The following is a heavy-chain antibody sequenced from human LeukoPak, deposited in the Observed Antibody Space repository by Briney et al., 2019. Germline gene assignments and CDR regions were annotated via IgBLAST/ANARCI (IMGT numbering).Heavy chain of an antibody. V-gene: IGHV4-30-4*01. CDR3: ARLSYDSSGWDFDY. CDR2: IYYSGST. Sequence: PSETLSLTCTVSGGSISSGDYYWSWIRQPPGKGLEWIGYIYYSGSTYYNPSLQSRVTISVDTSKNQFSLKLSSVTAADTAVYYCARLSYDSSGWDFDYWGQGTLVTVSS. J-gene: IGHJ4*02. CDR1: GGSISSGDYY. D-gene: IGHD3-22*01.